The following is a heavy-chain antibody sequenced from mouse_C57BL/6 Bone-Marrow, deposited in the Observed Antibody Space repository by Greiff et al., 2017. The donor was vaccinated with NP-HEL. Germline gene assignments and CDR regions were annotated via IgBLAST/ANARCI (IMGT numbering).Heavy chain of an antibody. V-gene: IGHV1-69*01. CDR1: GYTFTSYW. CDR2: IDPSDSYT. J-gene: IGHJ1*03. CDR3: VGIYYGSSYGYFDV. Sequence: QVHVKQPGAELVMPGASVKLSCKASGYTFTSYWMHWVKQRPGQGLEWIGEIDPSDSYTNYNQKFKGKSTLTVDKSSSTAYMQLSSLTSEDSAVYYCVGIYYGSSYGYFDVWGTGTTVTVSS. D-gene: IGHD1-1*01.